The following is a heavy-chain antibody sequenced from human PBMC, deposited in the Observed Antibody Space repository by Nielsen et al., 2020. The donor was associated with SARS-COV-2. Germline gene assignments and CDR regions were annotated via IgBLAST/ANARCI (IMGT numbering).Heavy chain of an antibody. Sequence: SETLSLTCTVSGGSISSSSYYWGWIRQPPGKGLEWIGSIYYSGSTYYNPSLKSRVTISVDTSKNQFSLKLSSVTAADTAVYYCAREVSTSCYYDYWGQGTLVTVSS. V-gene: IGHV4-39*07. J-gene: IGHJ4*02. CDR3: AREVSTSCYYDY. CDR2: IYYSGST. D-gene: IGHD2-2*01. CDR1: GGSISSSSYY.